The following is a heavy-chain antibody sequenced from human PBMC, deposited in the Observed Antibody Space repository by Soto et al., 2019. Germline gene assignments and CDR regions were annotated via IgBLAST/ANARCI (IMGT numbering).Heavy chain of an antibody. Sequence: EVQLVESGGGLVQPGGSLRLSCAASGFTFSSYSMHWVRQAPGKGLEWVSYISSSSSTIYYADSVKGRFTISRDNAKNSLYLQMNSLRAEDTAVYYCAREGSSGWNGLNWFDPWGQGTLVTVSS. CDR3: AREGSSGWNGLNWFDP. D-gene: IGHD6-19*01. CDR2: ISSSSSTI. J-gene: IGHJ5*02. CDR1: GFTFSSYS. V-gene: IGHV3-48*01.